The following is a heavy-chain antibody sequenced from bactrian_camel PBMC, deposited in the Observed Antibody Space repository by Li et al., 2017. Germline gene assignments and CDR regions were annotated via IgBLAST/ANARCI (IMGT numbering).Heavy chain of an antibody. CDR1: GITFSRHD. V-gene: IGHV3S6*01. J-gene: IGHJ4*01. D-gene: IGHD5*01. CDR3: AADSAYFGLRERYYF. Sequence: HVQLVESGGGLVQPGESLRLSCVASGITFSRHDMSWVRQAPGKEVEWVAGITSLPSLFRAASYADSVKGRFTISRDNAKDTLYLQMNSLKIEDTAMYYCAADSAYFGLRERYYFWGQGTQVTVS. CDR2: LPSLFRAA.